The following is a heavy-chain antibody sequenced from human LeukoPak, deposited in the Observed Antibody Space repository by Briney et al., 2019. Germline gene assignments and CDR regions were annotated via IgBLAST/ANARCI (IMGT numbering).Heavy chain of an antibody. CDR2: INHSGST. D-gene: IGHD4-17*01. CDR1: GGSFSGYY. CDR3: ARIDYGDYEAFDY. V-gene: IGHV4-34*01. Sequence: SETLSLTCAVYGGSFSGYYWSWIRQPPGKGLEWIGEINHSGSTNYNPSLKSRVTISVDTSKNQFSLKLGSVTAADTAVYYCARIDYGDYEAFDYWGQGTLVTVSS. J-gene: IGHJ4*02.